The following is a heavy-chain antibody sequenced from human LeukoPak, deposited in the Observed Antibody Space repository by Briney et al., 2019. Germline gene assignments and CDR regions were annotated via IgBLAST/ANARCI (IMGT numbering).Heavy chain of an antibody. CDR2: IYYSGST. CDR3: ARVESYDFAY. D-gene: IGHD5-24*01. CDR1: GGSISSGDYY. V-gene: IGHV4-30-4*08. J-gene: IGHJ4*02. Sequence: SETLSLTCTVSGGSISSGDYYWSWIRQPPGKGLEWIGYIYYSGSTYYNPSLKSRVTISVDTSKNQFSLKLSSVTAADTAVYYCARVESYDFAYWGQGTLITVSS.